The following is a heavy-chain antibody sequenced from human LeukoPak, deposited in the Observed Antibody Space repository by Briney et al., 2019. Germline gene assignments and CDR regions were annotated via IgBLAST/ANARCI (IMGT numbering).Heavy chain of an antibody. CDR2: IWYDGSNK. V-gene: IGHV3-33*01. J-gene: IGHJ4*02. CDR3: ARDRGDYFDY. Sequence: PGGSLRLSCAASGFTFSSYGMHWVRQAPGKGLEWVVAIWYDGSNKYYADSVKGRFTISRDNSKNTLYLQMNSLRAEDTAVYYCARDRGDYFDYWGQGTLVTVSS. D-gene: IGHD2-15*01. CDR1: GFTFSSYG.